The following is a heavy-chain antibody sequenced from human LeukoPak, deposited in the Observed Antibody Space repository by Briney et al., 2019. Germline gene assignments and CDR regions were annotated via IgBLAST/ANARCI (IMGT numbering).Heavy chain of an antibody. CDR1: GGSISSYY. V-gene: IGHV4-59*12. CDR2: IYSSGST. D-gene: IGHD2-2*01. J-gene: IGHJ6*02. CDR3: ARARRVYCSSTSCYAYYYYGMDV. Sequence: ASETLSLTCTVSGGSISSYYWSWIRQPPGKGLEWIGYIYSSGSTNYNPSLKSRVTISVDTSKNQFSLKLSSVTAADTAVYYCARARRVYCSSTSCYAYYYYGMDVWGQGTTVTVSS.